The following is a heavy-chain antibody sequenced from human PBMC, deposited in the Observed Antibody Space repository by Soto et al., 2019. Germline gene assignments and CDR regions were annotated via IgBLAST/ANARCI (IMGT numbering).Heavy chain of an antibody. D-gene: IGHD6-13*01. CDR1: GYTFPSYW. CDR3: ARTAAAGKYYYGVDV. J-gene: IGHJ6*02. Sequence: GESLKISCKGSGYTFPSYWIGWVRQMPGKGLEWMGIIYPGDSDTRYSPSFQGQVTISADKSISTAYLQWSSLKASDTAMYYCARTAAAGKYYYGVDVWGQGTTVTVSS. CDR2: IYPGDSDT. V-gene: IGHV5-51*01.